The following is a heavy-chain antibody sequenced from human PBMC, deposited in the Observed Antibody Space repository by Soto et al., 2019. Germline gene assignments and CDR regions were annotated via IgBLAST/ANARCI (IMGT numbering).Heavy chain of an antibody. CDR3: ATTAMAPPPIPAPQPYNK. CDR1: GYSFTSYW. J-gene: IGHJ4*02. CDR2: IYPGDSDT. Sequence: GESLKISCKGSGYSFTSYWIGWVRQMPGKGLEWMGIIYPGDSDTRYSPSFQGQVTISADKSISTAYLQWSSLKASDTAMYYCATTAMAPPPIPAPQPYNKWGKGTLVTVSS. V-gene: IGHV5-51*01. D-gene: IGHD5-18*01.